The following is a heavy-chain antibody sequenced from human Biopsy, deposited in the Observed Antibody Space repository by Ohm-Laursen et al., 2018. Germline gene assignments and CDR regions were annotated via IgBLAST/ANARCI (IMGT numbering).Heavy chain of an antibody. CDR1: SYTFSSYG. Sequence: SVKLSCKASSYTFSSYGINWVRQAPGQSLEWMGWISGYNGYTKFGHKAQGRVTMTRDTSTRTAYLYLRSLRNDDTAMYYCARDFGPGLRVWEVDAFDIWGQGTMVTVTS. V-gene: IGHV1-18*01. CDR2: ISGYNGYT. CDR3: ARDFGPGLRVWEVDAFDI. D-gene: IGHD1-26*01. J-gene: IGHJ3*02.